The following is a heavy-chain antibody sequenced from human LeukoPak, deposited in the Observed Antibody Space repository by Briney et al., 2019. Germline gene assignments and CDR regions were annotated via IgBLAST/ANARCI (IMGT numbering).Heavy chain of an antibody. J-gene: IGHJ4*02. V-gene: IGHV4-34*01. CDR2: INHSGST. Sequence: SQTLSLTCAVYGGSFSGYYWSWIRQPPGKGLEWIGEINHSGSTNYNPSLKSRVTISVDTSKNQFSLKLSSVTAADTAVYYCARDGARYFDYWGQGTLVTVSS. CDR3: ARDGARYFDY. CDR1: GGSFSGYY. D-gene: IGHD3-16*01.